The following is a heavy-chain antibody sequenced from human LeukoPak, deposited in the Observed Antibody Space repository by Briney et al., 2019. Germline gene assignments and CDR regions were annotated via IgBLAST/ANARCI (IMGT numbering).Heavy chain of an antibody. CDR2: IKQDGSEK. Sequence: GGSLRLSCAASGFTFSSHWMSWIRQAPGKGLEWVANIKQDGSEKDYVGSVKGRFTISRDNAKNSLYLQMNSLRAEDTAVYYCAREGRGGFDIWGQGTMVTVSS. J-gene: IGHJ3*02. D-gene: IGHD6-25*01. CDR1: GFTFSSHW. CDR3: AREGRGGFDI. V-gene: IGHV3-7*01.